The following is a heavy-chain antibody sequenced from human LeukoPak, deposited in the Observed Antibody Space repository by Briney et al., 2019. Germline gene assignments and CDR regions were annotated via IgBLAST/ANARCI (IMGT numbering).Heavy chain of an antibody. J-gene: IGHJ4*02. Sequence: GGSLRLSCAVSGFTFSSHWMSWVRQAPGKGLEWVANIEQVGSERYYVDSVKGRFTISRDNAKNLLYLQMNSLRAEDTAVYYCARDGFDAGIYFDSWGQGALVTVSS. V-gene: IGHV3-7*01. CDR3: ARDGFDAGIYFDS. CDR2: IEQVGSER. CDR1: GFTFSSHW. D-gene: IGHD3-9*01.